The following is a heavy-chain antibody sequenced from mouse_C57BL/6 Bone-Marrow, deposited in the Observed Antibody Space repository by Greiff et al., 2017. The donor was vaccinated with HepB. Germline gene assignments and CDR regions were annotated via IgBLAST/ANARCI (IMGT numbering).Heavy chain of an antibody. CDR2: IDPSDSYT. CDR1: GYTFTSYW. D-gene: IGHD2-4*01. V-gene: IGHV1-50*01. CDR3: ARGYDYDGAWFAY. J-gene: IGHJ3*01. Sequence: QVQLHQSGAELVKPGASVKLSCKASGYTFTSYWMQWVKQRPGQGLEWIGEIDPSDSYTNYNQKFKGKATLTVDTSSSTAYMQLSSLTSEDSAVYYCARGYDYDGAWFAYWGQGTLVTVSA.